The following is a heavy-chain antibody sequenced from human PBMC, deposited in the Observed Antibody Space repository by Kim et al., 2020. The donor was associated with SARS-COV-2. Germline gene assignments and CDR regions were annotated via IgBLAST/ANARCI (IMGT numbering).Heavy chain of an antibody. CDR3: ARAIYGDYVYYYGMDV. J-gene: IGHJ6*02. V-gene: IGHV5-10-1*01. CDR1: GYSFTSYW. Sequence: GESLKISCKGSGYSFTSYWISWVRQMPGKGLEWMGRIDPSDSYTNYSPSFQGHVTISADKSISTAYLQWSSLKASDTAMYYCARAIYGDYVYYYGMDVWGQGTTVTVSS. D-gene: IGHD4-17*01. CDR2: IDPSDSYT.